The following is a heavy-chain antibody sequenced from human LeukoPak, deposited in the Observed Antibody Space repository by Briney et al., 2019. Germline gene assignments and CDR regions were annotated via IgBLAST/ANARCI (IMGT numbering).Heavy chain of an antibody. CDR2: ISDNGGGT. Sequence: GGSPRLSCGASGFIFRNYAMSWVRQAPGEGLEWVSGISDNGGGTYYADSVKGRFTISRDNSKDMLYLQMNSLRAEDTAVYYCAKESGALGAPLYDYWGQGILVTGSS. CDR3: AKESGALGAPLYDY. CDR1: GFIFRNYA. D-gene: IGHD4/OR15-4a*01. V-gene: IGHV3-23*01. J-gene: IGHJ4*02.